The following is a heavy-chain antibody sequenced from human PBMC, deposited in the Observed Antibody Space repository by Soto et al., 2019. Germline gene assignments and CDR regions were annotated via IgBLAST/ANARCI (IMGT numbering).Heavy chain of an antibody. CDR2: ISSSGSTI. V-gene: IGHV3-11*01. Sequence: GGSLRLSCAASGFTFSNYYMSWIRQAPGKGLEWVSYISSSGSTIYYADSVKGRFTISRDNAKNSLYLQMNSLRAEDTAVYYCARTTPWDYYGMDVWGQGTTVTVSS. CDR1: GFTFSNYY. D-gene: IGHD4-17*01. J-gene: IGHJ6*02. CDR3: ARTTPWDYYGMDV.